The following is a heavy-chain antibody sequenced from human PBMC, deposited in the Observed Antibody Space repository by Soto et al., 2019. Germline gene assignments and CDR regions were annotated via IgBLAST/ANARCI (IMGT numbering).Heavy chain of an antibody. CDR1: GFTFSSYG. CDR3: ARNGERSPEAQYYFDY. V-gene: IGHV3-30*03. D-gene: IGHD3-10*01. CDR2: ISYDGSNK. Sequence: PGGSLRLSCAASGFTFSSYGMHWVRQAPGKGLEWVAVISYDGSNKYYADSVKGRFTISRDNSKNTLYLQMNSLRAEDTAVYYCARNGERSPEAQYYFDYWGQGTLVTVSS. J-gene: IGHJ4*02.